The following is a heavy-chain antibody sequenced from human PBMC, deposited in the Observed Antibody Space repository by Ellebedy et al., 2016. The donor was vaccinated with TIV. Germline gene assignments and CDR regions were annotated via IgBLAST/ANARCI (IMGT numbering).Heavy chain of an antibody. CDR2: IDPSDSYT. Sequence: GESLKISCKGSGYSFTSYWIGWVRQMPGKGLEWMGRIDPSDSYTNYSPSLQGHVTISADKSISTAYLQWSSLKASDTAMYYCARRSSDYYYYGMDVWGQGTTVTVSS. V-gene: IGHV5-10-1*01. CDR1: GYSFTSYW. J-gene: IGHJ6*02. CDR3: ARRSSDYYYYGMDV. D-gene: IGHD2-2*01.